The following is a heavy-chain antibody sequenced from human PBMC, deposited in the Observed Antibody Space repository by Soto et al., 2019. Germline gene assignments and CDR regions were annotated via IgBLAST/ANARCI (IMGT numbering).Heavy chain of an antibody. V-gene: IGHV4-31*03. Sequence: QVQLQESGPGLVKPSQTLSLTCTVSGGSISSVGYYWSWLRQHPGKGLEWIGYIYYSVSTYYNPSLMRRVTITVDTSKHQFSLKLSSVTAADTGVYYCAVANQCRGSSCPCDYWGQGTLDTVSS. CDR1: GGSISSVGYY. CDR2: IYYSVST. D-gene: IGHD6-13*01. J-gene: IGHJ4*02. CDR3: AVANQCRGSSCPCDY.